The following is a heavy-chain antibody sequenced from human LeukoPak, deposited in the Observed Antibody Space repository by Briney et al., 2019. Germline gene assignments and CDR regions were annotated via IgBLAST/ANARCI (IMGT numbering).Heavy chain of an antibody. CDR3: AREDGTVTAFDY. Sequence: GGSLRLSCAASGFTFSSYPMHWVRQAPGKGLEWVAVISYDGSNKYYADSVKGRFTISRDNSKNTLYLQMNSLRAEDTAVYYCAREDGTVTAFDYWGQGTLVTVSS. J-gene: IGHJ4*02. CDR1: GFTFSSYP. V-gene: IGHV3-30*04. D-gene: IGHD2-21*02. CDR2: ISYDGSNK.